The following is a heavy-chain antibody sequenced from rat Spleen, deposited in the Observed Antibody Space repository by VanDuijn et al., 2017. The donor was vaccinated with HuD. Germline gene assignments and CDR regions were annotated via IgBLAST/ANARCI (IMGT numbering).Heavy chain of an antibody. J-gene: IGHJ4*01. D-gene: IGHD1-10*01. CDR2: ITNAGTT. Sequence: VQLQESGPGLVKPSQSLSLTCSVTPYSIISSYRWNWIRKFPGNKLEWMGHITNAGTTNHNPSLKSRISITRDTSKNQFFLQVKSVSTEDTATYYCARSRYNNYVMDAWGQGASVTVSA. V-gene: IGHV3-3*01. CDR1: PYSIISSYR. CDR3: ARSRYNNYVMDA.